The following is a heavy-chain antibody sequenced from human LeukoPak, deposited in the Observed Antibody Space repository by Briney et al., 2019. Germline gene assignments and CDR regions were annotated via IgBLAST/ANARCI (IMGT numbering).Heavy chain of an antibody. V-gene: IGHV1-2*02. Sequence: GASVKVSCKASGYTFIGYYMHWVRQAPGQGLEWMGWINPNSGGTNYAQKFQGRVTMTRDTSINTVYMELSRLRSDDTAVYYCARDHEGNNNCFDPWGQGTLVTVSS. CDR2: INPNSGGT. J-gene: IGHJ5*02. CDR1: GYTFIGYY. CDR3: ARDHEGNNNCFDP.